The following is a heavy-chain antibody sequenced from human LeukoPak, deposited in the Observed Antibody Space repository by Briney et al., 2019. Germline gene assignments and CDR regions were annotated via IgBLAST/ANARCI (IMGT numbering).Heavy chain of an antibody. J-gene: IGHJ4*02. V-gene: IGHV4-38-2*02. CDR3: ARGGVAASDFDH. Sequence: SETLSFTCTVSDYSITNDDFWAWIRQPPGKGLEWIGGINLSGTSYYNPSLKSRVTMSLDTSKNQLSLKVRSVTAADTAVYYCARGGVAASDFDHWGQGTVVTVSS. CDR1: DYSITNDDF. D-gene: IGHD6-13*01. CDR2: INLSGTS.